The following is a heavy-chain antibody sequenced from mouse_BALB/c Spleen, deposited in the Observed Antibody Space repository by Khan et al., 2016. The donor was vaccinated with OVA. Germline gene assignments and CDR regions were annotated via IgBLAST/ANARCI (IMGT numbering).Heavy chain of an antibody. Sequence: VQMEKSGPELVKPGASVKMSCKASGYTFTDYVMNWVKQRNGQGLEGIGQIYPGSESTYYKEKFKGKATLTTDRSSNTAHMQLSNPTSEGSAFYFCARAGWDVFAYWGQGTLVTVSA. CDR2: IYPGSEST. CDR3: ARAGWDVFAY. CDR1: GYTFTDYV. V-gene: IGHV1-77*01. J-gene: IGHJ3*01. D-gene: IGHD4-1*01.